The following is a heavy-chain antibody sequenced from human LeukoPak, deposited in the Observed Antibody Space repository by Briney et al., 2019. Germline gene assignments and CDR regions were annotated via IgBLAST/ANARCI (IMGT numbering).Heavy chain of an antibody. CDR1: GYSFTSYW. Sequence: GESLKISCKGSGYSFTSYWIGWVRQMPGKGLEWMGIIYPGDPDTRYSPSFQGQVTISADKSISTAYLQWSSLKASDTAMYYCARHYCSSTSCYPDSYYFDYWGQGTLVTVSS. CDR3: ARHYCSSTSCYPDSYYFDY. V-gene: IGHV5-51*01. J-gene: IGHJ4*02. D-gene: IGHD2-2*01. CDR2: IYPGDPDT.